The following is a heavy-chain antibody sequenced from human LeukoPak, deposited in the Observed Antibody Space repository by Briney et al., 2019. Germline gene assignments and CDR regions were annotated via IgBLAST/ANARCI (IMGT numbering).Heavy chain of an antibody. Sequence: SETLSLTCAVSGYSISSGYYWGWIRQPPGKGLEWIGSIYHSGSTYYNPSLKSRVTISVDTSKNQFSLKLSSVTAADTAVYYCARSPERWLQLLIDYWGQGTLVTVSS. CDR3: ARSPERWLQLLIDY. J-gene: IGHJ4*02. D-gene: IGHD5-24*01. V-gene: IGHV4-38-2*01. CDR2: IYHSGST. CDR1: GYSISSGYY.